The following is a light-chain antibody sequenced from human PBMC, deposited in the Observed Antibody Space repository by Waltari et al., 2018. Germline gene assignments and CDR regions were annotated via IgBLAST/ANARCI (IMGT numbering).Light chain of an antibody. CDR1: QSVCSS. CDR3: QQRDNWPSIT. CDR2: DVS. V-gene: IGKV3-11*01. J-gene: IGKJ5*01. Sequence: IVLTQSPATLSLSPGDRPTLSCSASQSVCSSLGWYPQHPGQSHRLLIYDVSNRATYIPAMFSGSGSGTDFTLTISSLGPEDFAVYYCQQRDNWPSITFGQWTRLEIK.